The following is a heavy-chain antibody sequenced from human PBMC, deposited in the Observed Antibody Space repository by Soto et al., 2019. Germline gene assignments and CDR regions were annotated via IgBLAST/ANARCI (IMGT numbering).Heavy chain of an antibody. D-gene: IGHD1-26*01. J-gene: IGHJ6*02. CDR2: IYHSGST. CDR3: ARGKGNIGGYYYYGMDV. V-gene: IGHV4-30-2*01. Sequence: QLQLQESGSGLVKPSQTLSLTCAVSGGSISSGSYSWSWIRQPPGKGLEWIGYIYHSGSTYYNPSLKIGVTITVDRSKIQFSLKLSSVTAADTAIYYWARGKGNIGGYYYYGMDVWGQGTTVTVSS. CDR1: GGSISSGSYS.